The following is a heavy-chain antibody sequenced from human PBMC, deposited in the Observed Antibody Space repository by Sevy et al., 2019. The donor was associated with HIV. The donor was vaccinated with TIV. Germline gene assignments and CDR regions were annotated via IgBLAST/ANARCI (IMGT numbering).Heavy chain of an antibody. CDR1: GYTFIGYF. V-gene: IGHV1-2*02. J-gene: IGHJ4*02. D-gene: IGHD1-7*01. Sequence: ASVKVSCKASGYTFIGYFMHWVRQAPGQGLEWMGWINPNSGDTNYSQKFQDRVTMTRDTSTNTAYMELSRLRSDDTALYYCARDMELVNEGTQEFYYWGQGTLVTVSS. CDR3: ARDMELVNEGTQEFYY. CDR2: INPNSGDT.